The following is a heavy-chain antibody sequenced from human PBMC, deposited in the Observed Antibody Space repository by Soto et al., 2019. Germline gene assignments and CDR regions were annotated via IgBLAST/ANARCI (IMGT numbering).Heavy chain of an antibody. Sequence: PSETLSLTCPVSGGSISSYYWSWIRQPPGKGLEWLGYIYYSGSTNYNPSLKSRVTISVDTSKKNLSLKLSSVTAADTAVYYCERGASVVATPHYFDSWGQGTLVNVSS. J-gene: IGHJ4*02. V-gene: IGHV4-59*01. CDR1: GGSISSYY. CDR2: IYYSGST. CDR3: ERGASVVATPHYFDS. D-gene: IGHD2-15*01.